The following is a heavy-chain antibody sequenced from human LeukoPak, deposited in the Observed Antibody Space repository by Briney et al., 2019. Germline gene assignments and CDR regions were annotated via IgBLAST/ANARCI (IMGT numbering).Heavy chain of an antibody. CDR3: ARGKFDFDY. Sequence: GGSLRLSCADSGFTFSNFWMSWVRQAPGKGLEWVANINQDGTEKYYVDSVKGRFTISRDNAKTSLYLQMNSLRAEDTAVYYCARGKFDFDYWGQGTLVTVSS. D-gene: IGHD3-16*01. CDR2: INQDGTEK. J-gene: IGHJ4*02. V-gene: IGHV3-7*01. CDR1: GFTFSNFW.